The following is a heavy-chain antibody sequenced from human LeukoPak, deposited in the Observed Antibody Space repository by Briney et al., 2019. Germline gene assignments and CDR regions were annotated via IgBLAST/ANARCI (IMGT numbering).Heavy chain of an antibody. Sequence: SETLSLTCTVSGGSINFYYWNWIRQSPGKGLEWIGYIYYTGSTKYNPSLQSRVTMSVDTSRNQFFLRLSSVTAADTAVYYCARVERYCSGGSCYHGAFDIWGQGTMVTVSS. CDR3: ARVERYCSGGSCYHGAFDI. D-gene: IGHD2-15*01. J-gene: IGHJ3*02. V-gene: IGHV4-59*12. CDR2: IYYTGST. CDR1: GGSINFYY.